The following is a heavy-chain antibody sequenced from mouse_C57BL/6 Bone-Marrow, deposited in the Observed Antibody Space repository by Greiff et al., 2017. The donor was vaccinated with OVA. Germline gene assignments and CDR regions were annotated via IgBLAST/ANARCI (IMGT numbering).Heavy chain of an antibody. CDR1: GYTFTSYW. CDR2: IDPSDSYT. CDR3: ARDPFGDWYFDV. J-gene: IGHJ1*03. V-gene: IGHV1-50*01. Sequence: QVQLQQPGAELVKPGDSVKLSCKASGYTFTSYWMQWVKQRPGQGLEWIGEIDPSDSYTNYNQKFKGKATLTVDTSSSTAYMQLSSLTSEDSAVYYCARDPFGDWYFDVWGTGTTVTVSS. D-gene: IGHD3-1*01.